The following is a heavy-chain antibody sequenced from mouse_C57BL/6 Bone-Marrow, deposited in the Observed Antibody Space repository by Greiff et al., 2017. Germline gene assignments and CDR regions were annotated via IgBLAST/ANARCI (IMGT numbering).Heavy chain of an antibody. V-gene: IGHV1-50*01. CDR2: IDPSDSYT. CDR1: GYTFTSYW. J-gene: IGHJ1*03. CDR3: AREGTTVPWYFDV. Sequence: VQLQQPGAELVKPGASVKLSCKASGYTFTSYWMQWVKQRPGQGLEWIGEIDPSDSYTTYNQKFKGKATLTVDTSSSTAYMQLSSLTSEDSAVYYCAREGTTVPWYFDVWGTGTTVTVSS. D-gene: IGHD1-1*01.